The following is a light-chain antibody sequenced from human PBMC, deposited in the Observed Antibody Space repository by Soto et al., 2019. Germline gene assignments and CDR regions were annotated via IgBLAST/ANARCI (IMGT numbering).Light chain of an antibody. CDR3: QHYGSSPRRP. CDR2: CTS. J-gene: IGKJ1*01. Sequence: EIVLTQSPGTLSLSPGDRATLSCRVNQNINSPYLAWYQHKPGQAPRLLVFCTSSRATGIPDRFSGSRSGTDFTLTIQRLEPEDFALYYCQHYGSSPRRPVGQGTKVEMK. CDR1: QNINSPY. V-gene: IGKV3-20*01.